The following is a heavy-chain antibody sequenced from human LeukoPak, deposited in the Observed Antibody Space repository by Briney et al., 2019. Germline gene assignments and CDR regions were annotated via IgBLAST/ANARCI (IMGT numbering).Heavy chain of an antibody. Sequence: GGSLRLSCAASGFTFSSYSMNWVRQAPGKGLDWVSYISSSSSTIYYADSVKGRFTISRDNAKNSLYLQMNSLRAEDTAVYYCARGPGYSSSSWYFDLWGRGTLVTVSS. CDR1: GFTFSSYS. V-gene: IGHV3-48*04. CDR2: ISSSSSTI. D-gene: IGHD6-13*01. J-gene: IGHJ2*01. CDR3: ARGPGYSSSSWYFDL.